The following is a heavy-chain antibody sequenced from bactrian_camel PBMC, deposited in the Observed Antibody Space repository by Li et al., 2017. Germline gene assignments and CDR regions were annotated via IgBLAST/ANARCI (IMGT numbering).Heavy chain of an antibody. Sequence: QLVESGGGSVQAGGSLGLSCAASGYTYNRNCMAWFRQAPGKGLEWVTSIYGGPTNAYYTADSMKGRFTISRDNAKNTVYLQMNSLKSEDTALYYCAMASGGWFGFWDYWGQGTQVTVS. D-gene: IGHD3*01. CDR3: AMASGGWFGFWDY. CDR1: GYTYNRNC. V-gene: IGHV3-2*01. J-gene: IGHJ4*01. CDR2: IYGGPTNA.